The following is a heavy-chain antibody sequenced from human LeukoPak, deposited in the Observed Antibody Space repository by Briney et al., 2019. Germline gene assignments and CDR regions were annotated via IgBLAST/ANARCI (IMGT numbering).Heavy chain of an antibody. J-gene: IGHJ6*02. Sequence: GGSLRLSCAASGFTFSDYYMSWIRQAPGKGLEWVSYISSSGSTIYYADSVKGRFTISRDNAKNSLYLQMNSLRAEDTAVYYCASLSWPVTMVRGPPGYYGMDVWGQGTTVTVSS. CDR3: ASLSWPVTMVRGPPGYYGMDV. CDR2: ISSSGSTI. CDR1: GFTFSDYY. V-gene: IGHV3-11*01. D-gene: IGHD3-10*01.